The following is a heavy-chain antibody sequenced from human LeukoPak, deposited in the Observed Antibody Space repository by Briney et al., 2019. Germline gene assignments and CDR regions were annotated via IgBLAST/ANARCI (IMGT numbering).Heavy chain of an antibody. V-gene: IGHV3-23*01. J-gene: IGHJ4*02. CDR3: AKSSYYDSSGFYREYYFDY. Sequence: GALRLSCAASRFTFSSYAMSWVRQAPGKGLEWVSSISGSGGSTYYADSVKGRFTISRDNSKNTLYLQMNSLRAEDTAVYYCAKSSYYDSSGFYREYYFDYWGQGTLVTVSS. D-gene: IGHD3-22*01. CDR1: RFTFSSYA. CDR2: ISGSGGST.